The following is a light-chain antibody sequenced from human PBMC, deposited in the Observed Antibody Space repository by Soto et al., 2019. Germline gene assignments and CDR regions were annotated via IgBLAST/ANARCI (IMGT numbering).Light chain of an antibody. CDR2: DAS. J-gene: IGKJ5*01. Sequence: DIQMTQSPSCLSASVGDRCTITCQASQNINNYLNWYQQKPGRAPXXLIYDASNLEAGVPSRFRGSGSGTDFTFTISRLQPEDIATYYCQQYENLPTFGQGTRLEIK. V-gene: IGKV1-33*01. CDR3: QQYENLPT. CDR1: QNINNY.